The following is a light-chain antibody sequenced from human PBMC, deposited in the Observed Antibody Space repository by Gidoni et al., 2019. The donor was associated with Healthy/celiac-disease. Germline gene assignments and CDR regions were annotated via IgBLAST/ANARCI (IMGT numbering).Light chain of an antibody. V-gene: IGKV1-39*01. CDR1: QSISSY. CDR3: QQSYSRVT. CDR2: AAS. Sequence: DIQMTPSPSSLSASVGDRVTITCRASQSISSYLNWYQQKPGKAPKLLIYAASSLQSGVPSRCSGSGSGTDFTLTISSLQPEDFATYYCQQSYSRVTFGPGTKVDIK. J-gene: IGKJ3*01.